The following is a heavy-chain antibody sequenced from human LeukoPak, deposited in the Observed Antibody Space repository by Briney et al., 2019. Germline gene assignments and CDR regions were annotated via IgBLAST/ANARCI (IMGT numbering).Heavy chain of an antibody. J-gene: IGHJ4*02. Sequence: SDTLSLTCVVSGGXISNTNWWSWVRQPPGQGLEWIGEISLTGLTHYNPSLESRVTVSLDKSKNQLPLNLTSVTAADTAVYYCSRENGAFSPFGYWGQGTLVTVLS. CDR3: SRENGAFSPFGY. CDR1: GGXISNTNW. CDR2: ISLTGLT. D-gene: IGHD2-8*01. V-gene: IGHV4/OR15-8*02.